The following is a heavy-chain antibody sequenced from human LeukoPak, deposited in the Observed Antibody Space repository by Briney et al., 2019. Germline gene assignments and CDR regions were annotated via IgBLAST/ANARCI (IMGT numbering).Heavy chain of an antibody. V-gene: IGHV1-2*02. D-gene: IGHD4-11*01. CDR2: INPNSGGT. J-gene: IGHJ4*02. CDR1: GYTFTSYG. CDR3: ARVCPIYMTTVIDVFDY. Sequence: GASVKVSCKASGYTFTSYGISWVRQAPGQGLEWMGWINPNSGGTNYAQKFQGRVTMTRDTSISTAYMELSRLRSDDTAVYYCARVCPIYMTTVIDVFDYWGQGTLVTVSS.